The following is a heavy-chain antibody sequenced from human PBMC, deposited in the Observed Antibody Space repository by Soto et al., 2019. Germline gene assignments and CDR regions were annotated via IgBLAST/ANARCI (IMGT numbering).Heavy chain of an antibody. CDR3: ARSCSSSYGLDY. V-gene: IGHV3-21*01. Sequence: EVQLVESGGGLVKPGGSLRLSCAASGFTFSSYSMNWVRQAPGKGLEWVSSISSSSSYIYYADSVKGRFTISRDNAKNSLYLQMNSLRAEDMAVYYCARSCSSSYGLDYWGQGTLVTVSS. J-gene: IGHJ4*02. D-gene: IGHD6-6*01. CDR2: ISSSSSYI. CDR1: GFTFSSYS.